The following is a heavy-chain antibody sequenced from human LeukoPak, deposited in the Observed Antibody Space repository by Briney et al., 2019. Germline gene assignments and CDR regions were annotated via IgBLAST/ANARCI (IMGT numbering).Heavy chain of an antibody. Sequence: ASVKVSCKAFGYTFTSYGISWVRQAPGQGLEWMGWISAYNGNTNYAQKLQGRVTMTTDTSTSTAYMELRSLRSDDTAVYYCARDYPDFDVDFGVVNYMDVWGKGTTVTVSS. CDR2: ISAYNGNT. D-gene: IGHD3-3*01. CDR1: GYTFTSYG. V-gene: IGHV1-18*01. CDR3: ARDYPDFDVDFGVVNYMDV. J-gene: IGHJ6*03.